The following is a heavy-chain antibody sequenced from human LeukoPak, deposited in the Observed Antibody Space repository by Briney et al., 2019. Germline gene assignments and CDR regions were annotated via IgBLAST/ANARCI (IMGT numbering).Heavy chain of an antibody. D-gene: IGHD3-3*01. V-gene: IGHV3-33*01. J-gene: IGHJ4*02. CDR2: IWYDGGNK. Sequence: GGSLRLSCAASGFTFSSHGMHWVRQAPGKGLEWVAVIWYDGGNKFYADSVKGRFSVSRDNSRNTLYLQMNNLRVEDTATYYCGRVWSISLIDYWGQGTLVTVSS. CDR3: GRVWSISLIDY. CDR1: GFTFSSHG.